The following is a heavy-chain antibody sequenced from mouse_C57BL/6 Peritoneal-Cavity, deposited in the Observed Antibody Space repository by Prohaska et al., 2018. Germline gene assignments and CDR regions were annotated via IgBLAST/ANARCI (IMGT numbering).Heavy chain of an antibody. CDR2: IYPSDSET. D-gene: IGHD1-1*01. Sequence: RPGSSVKLSCKASGYTFTSYWMDWVKQRPGQGLEWIGNIYPSDSETHYNQKFKDKATLTVDKSSSTAYMQLSRLTSEDSAVYYCARDYDFDYWGQGTTLTVSS. CDR3: ARDYDFDY. V-gene: IGHV1-61*01. J-gene: IGHJ2*01. CDR1: GYTFTSYW.